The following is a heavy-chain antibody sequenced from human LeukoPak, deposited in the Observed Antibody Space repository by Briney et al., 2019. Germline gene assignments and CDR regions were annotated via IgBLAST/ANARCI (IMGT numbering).Heavy chain of an antibody. V-gene: IGHV3-74*01. D-gene: IGHD1-1*01. CDR1: GFTFRNYL. J-gene: IGHJ3*01. CDR2: INQDESKA. Sequence: GGSLRLSCAVSGFTFRNYLMHWVRQAPGQGLVWVSRINQDESKAYADSVRGRFTVSRDNAKNMLYLHLSGLRAEDTAVYFCGRGGGGIDFWGQGTTVIVSS. CDR3: GRGGGGIDF.